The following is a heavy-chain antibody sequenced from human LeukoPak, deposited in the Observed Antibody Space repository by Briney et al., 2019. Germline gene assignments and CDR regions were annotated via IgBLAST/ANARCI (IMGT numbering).Heavy chain of an antibody. CDR2: IIPIFGTA. J-gene: IGHJ5*02. Sequence: GASVKVSCKASGYTFTSYGISWVRQAPGQGLEWMGGIIPIFGTANYAQKFQGRVTITADESTSTAYMELSSLRSEDTAVYYCASSSIAAARLFDPWGQGTLVTVSS. D-gene: IGHD6-13*01. V-gene: IGHV1-69*13. CDR1: GYTFTSYG. CDR3: ASSSIAAARLFDP.